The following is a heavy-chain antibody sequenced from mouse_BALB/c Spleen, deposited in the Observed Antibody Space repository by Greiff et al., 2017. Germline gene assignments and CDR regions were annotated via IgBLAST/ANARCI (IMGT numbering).Heavy chain of an antibody. J-gene: IGHJ3*01. D-gene: IGHD1-2*01. V-gene: IGHV1-80*01. CDR3: ARSGYGLAY. Sequence: QVQLQQSGAELVRPGSSVKISCKASGYAFSSYWMNWVKQRPGQGLEWIGQIYPGDGDTNYNGKFEGKATLTADKSSSTAYMQLSSLTSEDSAVYFCARSGYGLAYWGQGTLVTVSA. CDR2: IYPGDGDT. CDR1: GYAFSSYW.